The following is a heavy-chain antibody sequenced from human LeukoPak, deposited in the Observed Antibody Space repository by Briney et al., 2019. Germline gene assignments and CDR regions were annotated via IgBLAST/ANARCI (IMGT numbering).Heavy chain of an antibody. J-gene: IGHJ4*02. CDR2: INPDGSAR. Sequence: GGSLRLSCAASGFIFSNNWMSWVRQAPGKGLEWVASINPDGSARYHVDSVKGRFTISRDNVKKSLSLQMDALRAEDTAVYFCEKLLGTATRYDSWGLGTLDMVSS. V-gene: IGHV3-7*01. CDR1: GFIFSNNW. D-gene: IGHD1-1*01. CDR3: EKLLGTATRYDS.